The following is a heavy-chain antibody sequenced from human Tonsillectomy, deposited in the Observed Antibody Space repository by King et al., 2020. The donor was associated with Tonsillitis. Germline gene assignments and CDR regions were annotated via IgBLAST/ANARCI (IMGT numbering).Heavy chain of an antibody. J-gene: IGHJ4*02. V-gene: IGHV3-23*04. CDR1: GFTFSSYA. Sequence: VQLVESGGGLVRPGGSLRLSCAASGFTFSSYAMSWVRQAPGKGLEWVSGLSGRGGSTFYADSVKGRFTISRDNSKNTLFLKMNSLRAEDAAVYYCAKDVDVVPAAMNDYFDYWGQGTLVTVSS. D-gene: IGHD2-2*01. CDR2: LSGRGGST. CDR3: AKDVDVVPAAMNDYFDY.